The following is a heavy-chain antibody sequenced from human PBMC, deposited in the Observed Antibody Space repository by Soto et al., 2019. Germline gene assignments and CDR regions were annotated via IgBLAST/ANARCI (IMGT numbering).Heavy chain of an antibody. V-gene: IGHV5-51*01. CDR2: IYPGDSDT. CDR3: ARHHGGNSKTYYYYGMDV. J-gene: IGHJ6*02. CDR1: GYSFTSYW. D-gene: IGHD2-21*02. Sequence: PGESLKICCKVSGYSFTSYWIGGVRQMPGKGLEWMGIIYPGDSDTRYSPSFQGQVTISADKSISTAYLQWSSLKASDTAMYYCARHHGGNSKTYYYYGMDVWGQGTTVTVSS.